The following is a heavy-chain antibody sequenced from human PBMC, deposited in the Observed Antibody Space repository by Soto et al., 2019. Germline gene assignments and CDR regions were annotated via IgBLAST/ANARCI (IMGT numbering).Heavy chain of an antibody. V-gene: IGHV1-18*01. CDR1: GYTFTRSG. D-gene: IGHD6-13*01. Sequence: GASVKVSCKASGYTFTRSGISWVRQAPGQGLEWMGWISTYNGDTNYAQTFQGRVTMTTDTSTSTVHMEVRSLRSDDTAVYYCARVIAAAVDFDYWGQGTLVTVSS. CDR2: ISTYNGDT. CDR3: ARVIAAAVDFDY. J-gene: IGHJ4*02.